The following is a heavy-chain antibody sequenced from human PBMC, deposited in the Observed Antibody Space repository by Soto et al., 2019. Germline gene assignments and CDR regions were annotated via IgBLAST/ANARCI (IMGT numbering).Heavy chain of an antibody. V-gene: IGHV4-59*08. D-gene: IGHD5-12*01. J-gene: IGHJ5*02. CDR1: GGSISSYY. CDR3: ERSTTRGPLGFEP. Sequence: SETLSLTCTLSGGSISSYYWSWIRQPPGKGLEWIGYIYYSGSTNYNPSPKSRVTISVDTSQNQFSLNLSPVTAADTAVYYCERSTTRGPLGFEPWGQATLVTVSS. CDR2: IYYSGST.